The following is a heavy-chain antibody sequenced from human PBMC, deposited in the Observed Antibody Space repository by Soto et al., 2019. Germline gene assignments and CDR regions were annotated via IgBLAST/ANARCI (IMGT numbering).Heavy chain of an antibody. CDR1: GYTFTSYY. V-gene: IGHV1-46*01. CDR3: AREVPWDGYHGDKVPDAFDL. CDR2: IKPSGGST. J-gene: IGHJ3*01. D-gene: IGHD5-12*01. Sequence: ASVKVFCKASGYTFTSYYMHCVRQAPVQWFELMGIIKPSGGSTSYAQKFQGRVTMTRDTSTSTVYMELSSLRSEDTAVYYCAREVPWDGYHGDKVPDAFDLWCESTMDTVSS.